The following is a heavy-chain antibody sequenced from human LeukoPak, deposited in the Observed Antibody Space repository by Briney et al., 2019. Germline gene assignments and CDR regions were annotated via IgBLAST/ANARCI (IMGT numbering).Heavy chain of an antibody. Sequence: GGSLRLSCTASGFTFSTYSMNWFRQAPGKGLEWVSYISGDTASTRYADSVKGRFTISRDNAKNSLYLQMNSLRAEDTGLYYCARRGYTSAWDYWGQGTLVTVSS. CDR3: ARRGYTSAWDY. V-gene: IGHV3-48*01. D-gene: IGHD6-19*01. CDR2: ISGDTAST. J-gene: IGHJ4*02. CDR1: GFTFSTYS.